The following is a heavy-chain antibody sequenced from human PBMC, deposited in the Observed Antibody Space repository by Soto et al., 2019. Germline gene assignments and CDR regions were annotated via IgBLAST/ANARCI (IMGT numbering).Heavy chain of an antibody. V-gene: IGHV4-59*01. CDR3: ARVAAAENWFDP. Sequence: SETLSLTCTVSGGSISSYYWSWIRQPPGKGLEWIGYIYYSGSTNYNPSLKSRVTISVDTSKNQFSLKLSSVTAADTAVYYCARVAAAENWFDPWGQGTLVTVSS. J-gene: IGHJ5*02. CDR2: IYYSGST. CDR1: GGSISSYY. D-gene: IGHD2-15*01.